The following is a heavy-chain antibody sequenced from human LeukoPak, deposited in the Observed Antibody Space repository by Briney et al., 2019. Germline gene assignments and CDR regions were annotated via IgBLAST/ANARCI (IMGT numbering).Heavy chain of an antibody. CDR3: AKSRYSGYDSPFDY. CDR1: EFTFSNYA. V-gene: IGHV3-23*01. CDR2: IGGSGAGT. J-gene: IGHJ4*02. Sequence: PGGSLRLSCAASEFTFSNYAMNWVRQAPGKGLEWVSAIGGSGAGTDYADSVKGRFTISRDNSKNTLFLQMNSLRAEDTAVYYCAKSRYSGYDSPFDYWGQGTLVTVSS. D-gene: IGHD5-12*01.